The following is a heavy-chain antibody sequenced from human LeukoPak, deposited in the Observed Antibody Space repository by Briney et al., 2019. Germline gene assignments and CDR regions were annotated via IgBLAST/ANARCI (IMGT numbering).Heavy chain of an antibody. CDR2: ISYDGSNK. CDR1: GFTFSSYG. CDR3: VSTRFDY. V-gene: IGHV3-30*03. Sequence: GRSLRLSCAASGFTFSSYGMHWVRQAPGKGLEWVAVISYDGSNKYYADSVKGRFTISRDNSKNTLYLQMNSLRAEDTAVYYCVSTRFDYWGQGTLVIVPS. J-gene: IGHJ4*02. D-gene: IGHD4-11*01.